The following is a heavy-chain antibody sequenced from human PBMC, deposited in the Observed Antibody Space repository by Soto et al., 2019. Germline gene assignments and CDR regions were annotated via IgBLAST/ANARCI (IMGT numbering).Heavy chain of an antibody. CDR1: GGSISSYY. CDR3: ARGYSGYGQFDY. J-gene: IGHJ4*02. Sequence: SETLSLTCTVSGGSISSYYWSWIRQPPGKGLKWIGYIYYSGSTNYNPSLKSRVTISVDTSKNQFSLKLSSVTAADTAVYYCARGYSGYGQFDYWGQGTLVTVSS. V-gene: IGHV4-59*01. D-gene: IGHD5-12*01. CDR2: IYYSGST.